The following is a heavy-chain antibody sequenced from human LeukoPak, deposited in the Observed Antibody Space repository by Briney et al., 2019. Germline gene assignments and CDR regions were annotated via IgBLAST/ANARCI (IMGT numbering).Heavy chain of an antibody. Sequence: SETLSLTCTVSDGSISTSDYYWGWIRQPPGKGLEWIGYIYYSGSTNYNPSLKSRVTISVDTSKNQFSLKLSSVTAADTAVYYCARVRRDGDYVWWFDPWGQGTLVTVSS. V-gene: IGHV4-61*08. CDR3: ARVRRDGDYVWWFDP. CDR2: IYYSGST. J-gene: IGHJ5*02. D-gene: IGHD4-17*01. CDR1: DGSISTSDYY.